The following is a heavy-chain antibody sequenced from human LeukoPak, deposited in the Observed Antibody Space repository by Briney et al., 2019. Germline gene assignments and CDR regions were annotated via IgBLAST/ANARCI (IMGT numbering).Heavy chain of an antibody. V-gene: IGHV4-4*07. D-gene: IGHD2-2*01. Sequence: SETLSLTCTVSGGSISSYYWSWIRQPAGKGLEWIGRIYTSGSTNYNPSLKSRVTISVDTSKNQFSLKLSSVTAADTAVYYCARVSRYCSSTSCSNGVDYWGQGTLVTVSS. CDR2: IYTSGST. CDR1: GGSISSYY. CDR3: ARVSRYCSSTSCSNGVDY. J-gene: IGHJ4*02.